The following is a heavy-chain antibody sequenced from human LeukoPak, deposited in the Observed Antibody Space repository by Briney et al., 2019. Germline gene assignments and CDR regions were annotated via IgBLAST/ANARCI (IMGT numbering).Heavy chain of an antibody. Sequence: ASVTVSCKASGYTFTSYDINWVRQATGQGLEWMRIINPGGGSTSHAQKFQGRVTMTRDTSTSTVYMELSSLRSEDTAVYYCARDDGGSYLRYFDYWGQGTLVTVSS. J-gene: IGHJ4*02. CDR3: ARDDGGSYLRYFDY. CDR2: INPGGGST. CDR1: GYTFTSYD. D-gene: IGHD1-26*01. V-gene: IGHV1-46*01.